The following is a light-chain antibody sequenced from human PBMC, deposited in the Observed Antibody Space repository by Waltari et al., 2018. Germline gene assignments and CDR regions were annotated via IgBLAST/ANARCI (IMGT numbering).Light chain of an antibody. Sequence: QSVLTQPPSVSGAPGQRVTISCTGSSSNIGADYDVHWYQQLPGTAPKLLIYGNKNRPSGVPDRVSGSKSGTSASLAITGLQAEDEADYFCQSYDSSLSDSYVFGTGTKVTVL. V-gene: IGLV1-40*01. CDR2: GNK. CDR3: QSYDSSLSDSYV. CDR1: SSNIGADYD. J-gene: IGLJ1*01.